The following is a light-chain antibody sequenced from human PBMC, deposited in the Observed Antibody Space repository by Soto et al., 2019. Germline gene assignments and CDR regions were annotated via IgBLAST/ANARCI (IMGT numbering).Light chain of an antibody. V-gene: IGKV1-17*01. Sequence: DIQMTQSPSSLSASVGDRVTITCRASQGVRNDLGWYQQKPGKDPKRLIYAASSLKSGVPSRFSGSGSGIEFHPILSSLQPEDFATFYCLQHNSYPPWTFGQGIKVEIK. CDR1: QGVRND. J-gene: IGKJ1*01. CDR2: AAS. CDR3: LQHNSYPPWT.